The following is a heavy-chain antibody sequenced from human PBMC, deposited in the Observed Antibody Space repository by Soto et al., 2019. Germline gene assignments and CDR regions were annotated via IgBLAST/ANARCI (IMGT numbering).Heavy chain of an antibody. V-gene: IGHV1-46*01. D-gene: IGHD2-21*01. Sequence: QVQLVQSGAEVKKPGASVKVSCKASGYIFIHYYIHWVRQAPGQGLEWMAIINPNGGSTNYAQKFQGVVGVKSVTFASTVSSELNSLASDATAVYFWTRSLMPGDFWGQGTLVNVSS. J-gene: IGHJ4*02. CDR3: TRSLMPGDF. CDR1: GYIFIHYY. CDR2: INPNGGST.